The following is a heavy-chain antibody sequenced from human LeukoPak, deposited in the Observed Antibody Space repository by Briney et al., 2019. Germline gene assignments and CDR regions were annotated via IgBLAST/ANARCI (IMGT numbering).Heavy chain of an antibody. D-gene: IGHD6-13*01. CDR2: IWYDGSYK. CDR1: GFTFFNYG. V-gene: IGHV3-33*06. CDR3: AKVVQYTASTGTGLDY. Sequence: GGSLRLSCAASGFTFFNYGMHWVRQAPGKGLDWVAVIWYDGSYKYYADSVRGRFTISRDNSKNTLYLHMDSLRAEDTAIHYCAKVVQYTASTGTGLDYWGRGTLVTVSS. J-gene: IGHJ4*02.